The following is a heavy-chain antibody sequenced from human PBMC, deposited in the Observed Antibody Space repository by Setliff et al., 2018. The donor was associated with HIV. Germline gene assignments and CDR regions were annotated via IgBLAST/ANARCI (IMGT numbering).Heavy chain of an antibody. J-gene: IGHJ6*02. CDR1: GYSFTDYW. CDR2: IYPGDSDT. CDR3: ARLGGICSGGSCTALAYTMDV. V-gene: IGHV5-51*01. Sequence: PGESLKISCRASGYSFTDYWIGWVRQMPGKGLEWMGIIYPGDSDTRYSPSFQGQVTISADKSISTAYLQCSSLKASDTAMYYCARLGGICSGGSCTALAYTMDVWGQGTTVTVSS. D-gene: IGHD2-15*01.